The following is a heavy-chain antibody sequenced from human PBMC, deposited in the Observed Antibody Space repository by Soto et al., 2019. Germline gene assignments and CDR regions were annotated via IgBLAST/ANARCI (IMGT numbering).Heavy chain of an antibody. D-gene: IGHD2-2*01. V-gene: IGHV3-23*01. CDR1: GFTFSSSW. Sequence: GGSLSLSCAASGFTFSSSWRHWVRQAPGKGLVWVSGISGSGGTTFYAGSVKGRFTISRDNSKNTLWLQVNSLRAEDTAVYFCALRYCSRTACPPLNSYFYMDVWGKGTTVTVSS. CDR3: ALRYCSRTACPPLNSYFYMDV. J-gene: IGHJ6*03. CDR2: ISGSGGTT.